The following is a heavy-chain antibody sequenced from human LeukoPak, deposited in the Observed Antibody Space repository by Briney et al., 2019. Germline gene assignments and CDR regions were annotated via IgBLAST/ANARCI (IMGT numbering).Heavy chain of an antibody. Sequence: SETLSLTCAVYGGSLSGYNWNWIRQPPGKGLELIAEISHSGTTHYNPSLKSRVTISVDTSKNQFSLKLTSVTAADTAVYYCVRYGDYWGQGTLVTVSS. D-gene: IGHD5-18*01. CDR1: GGSLSGYN. CDR2: ISHSGTT. CDR3: VRYGDY. J-gene: IGHJ4*02. V-gene: IGHV4-34*01.